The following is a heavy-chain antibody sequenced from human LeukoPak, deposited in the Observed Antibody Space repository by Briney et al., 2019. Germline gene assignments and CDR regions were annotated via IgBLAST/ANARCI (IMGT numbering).Heavy chain of an antibody. CDR3: ARDSYTAMVPSY. J-gene: IGHJ4*02. D-gene: IGHD5-18*01. Sequence: PSETLSLTCSVSNDSIITTDYYWGWIRQPPEKGLEWIGSIYYAGSSFYRPSLRSRVTISVDTSKNQFSLKLSSVTAADTAVYYCARDSYTAMVPSYWGQGTLVTVSS. V-gene: IGHV4-39*07. CDR2: IYYAGSS. CDR1: NDSIITTDYY.